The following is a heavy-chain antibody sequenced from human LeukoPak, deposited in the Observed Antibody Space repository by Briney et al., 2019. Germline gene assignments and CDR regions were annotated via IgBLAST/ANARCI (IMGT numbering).Heavy chain of an antibody. Sequence: PGGSLRLSCAASGFTFSYFWMSWVRQAPGKGLEWVANKNLDGTEKHYVDSVKGRFTISRDNARKSLYLQMNSLRAEDTAVYYCARDNVGATPFDYWGQGTLVTVSS. J-gene: IGHJ4*02. CDR1: GFTFSYFW. CDR2: KNLDGTEK. D-gene: IGHD1-26*01. V-gene: IGHV3-7*05. CDR3: ARDNVGATPFDY.